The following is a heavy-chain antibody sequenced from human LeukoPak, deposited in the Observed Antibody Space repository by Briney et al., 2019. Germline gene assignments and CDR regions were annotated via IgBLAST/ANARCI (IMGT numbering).Heavy chain of an antibody. D-gene: IGHD5-12*01. Sequence: GGSLRLSCAASGFTFSSYGMHWVRQAPGKGLEWVAFIRYDGSNKYYADSVKGRFTIPRDNSKNTLYLQMNSLRAEDTAVYYCARSSGYDVDAFDIWGQGTMVTVSS. CDR2: IRYDGSNK. CDR3: ARSSGYDVDAFDI. J-gene: IGHJ3*02. V-gene: IGHV3-30*02. CDR1: GFTFSSYG.